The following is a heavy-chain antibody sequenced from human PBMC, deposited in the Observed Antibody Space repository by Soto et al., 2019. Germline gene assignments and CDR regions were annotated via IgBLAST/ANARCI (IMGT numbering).Heavy chain of an antibody. CDR1: GRTVSSYA. CDR3: ARDVSSDTTGFRGYDL. V-gene: IGHV1-69*13. J-gene: IGHJ4*02. CDR2: FIPIFVSA. D-gene: IGHD3-10*01. Sequence: SVKVSCKASGRTVSSYAITWVRQAPGKGLEWMGVFIPIFVSAHYAPKFQGRITITADESTSTAHMELSGLTSEDTAIYYCARDVSSDTTGFRGYDLWGQGTQVTVS.